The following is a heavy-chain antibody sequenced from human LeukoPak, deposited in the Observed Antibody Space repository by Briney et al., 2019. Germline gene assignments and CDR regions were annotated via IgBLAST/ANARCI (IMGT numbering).Heavy chain of an antibody. CDR3: ARVDRYYFYLDV. Sequence: ASVKVSCKASGGSFSTYTITWVRRAPGQGLEWMGGIMPMFGAPSYAQKFQGRVTVTTDESTSTAYMEMRSLRFEDTAIYYCARVDRYYFYLDVWGKGTTVTVSS. CDR1: GGSFSTYT. CDR2: IMPMFGAP. J-gene: IGHJ6*03. V-gene: IGHV1-69*05.